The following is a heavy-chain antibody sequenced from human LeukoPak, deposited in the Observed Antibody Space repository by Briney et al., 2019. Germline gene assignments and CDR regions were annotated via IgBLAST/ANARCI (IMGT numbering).Heavy chain of an antibody. J-gene: IGHJ4*02. Sequence: SETLSLTCTVSGGPISSSSYYWGWIRQPPGKGLEWIGSIYYSGSTYYNPSLKSRVTISVDTSKNQFSLKLSSVTAADTAVYYCARGEGGTMIVRDYWGQGTLVTVSS. V-gene: IGHV4-39*07. CDR2: IYYSGST. CDR1: GGPISSSSYY. CDR3: ARGEGGTMIVRDY. D-gene: IGHD3-22*01.